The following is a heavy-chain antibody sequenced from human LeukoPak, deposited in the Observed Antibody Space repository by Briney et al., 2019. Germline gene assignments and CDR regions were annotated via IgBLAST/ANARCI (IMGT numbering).Heavy chain of an antibody. CDR1: VFTLSSYA. Sequence: GGSLRLSCAASVFTLSSYAMSWVRQPPAKGREGVSRISGGGGSTYYADSVKGRFTISRDNSKNTLYLQMNSVRAEDTAVYYCAKRTRTLTVTTGFDYWGQGTLVTVSS. J-gene: IGHJ4*02. D-gene: IGHD4-11*01. CDR2: ISGGGGST. V-gene: IGHV3-23*01. CDR3: AKRTRTLTVTTGFDY.